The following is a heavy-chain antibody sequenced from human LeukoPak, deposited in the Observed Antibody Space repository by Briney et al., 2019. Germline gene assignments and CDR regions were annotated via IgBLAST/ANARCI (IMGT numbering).Heavy chain of an antibody. Sequence: GGSLRLSCAASGITFTNAWLTWVRQAPGKGLEWVGRVKTKGDGGAADYAAPVKGRFTISRDDSTKTVYLQMNSLKTEDTAVYYCTTDRMIYATNWAVSWFDPWGQGTLVTVSS. CDR3: TTDRMIYATNWAVSWFDP. V-gene: IGHV3-15*01. CDR1: GITFTNAW. J-gene: IGHJ5*02. CDR2: VKTKGDGGAA. D-gene: IGHD2-8*01.